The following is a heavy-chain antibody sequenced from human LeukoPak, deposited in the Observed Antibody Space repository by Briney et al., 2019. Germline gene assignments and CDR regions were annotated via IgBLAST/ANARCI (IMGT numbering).Heavy chain of an antibody. Sequence: SETLSLTCIVSGGSVSSNNYQWNWIRQPPGRGLEWIGDIYYTGSTNYNPSLKSRVTISVDTSKNQFSLKLSSVTAADTAVYYCARRLVGQTFDYWGQGTLVTVSS. D-gene: IGHD3-10*01. CDR2: IYYTGST. V-gene: IGHV4-61*01. CDR3: ARRLVGQTFDY. J-gene: IGHJ4*02. CDR1: GGSVSSNNYQ.